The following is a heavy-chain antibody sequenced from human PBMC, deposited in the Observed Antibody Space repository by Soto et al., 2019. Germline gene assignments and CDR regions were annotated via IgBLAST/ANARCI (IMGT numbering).Heavy chain of an antibody. CDR1: SAAIMNSSYN. D-gene: IGHD3-16*01. CDR3: ARHNGPLYVGYYYDMDV. CDR2: IYYSGYT. Sequence: ISLTCTSSSAAIMNSSYNWGCIRKPPGKGLEWIGSIYYSGYTYYNPSLKSRVTISVDTSKNQFSLKLSSVTAADTAVYYCARHNGPLYVGYYYDMDVWGQGTTVT. V-gene: IGHV4-39*01. J-gene: IGHJ6*02.